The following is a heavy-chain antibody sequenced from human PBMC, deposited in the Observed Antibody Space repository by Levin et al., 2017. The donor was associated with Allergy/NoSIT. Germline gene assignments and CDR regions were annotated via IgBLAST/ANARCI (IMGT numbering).Heavy chain of an antibody. D-gene: IGHD1-26*01. Sequence: ASVKVSCKGSGYSFTTYWIAWVRQMPGKGLEWMGVIYPGDSDTGYSPSFQGQVTISADKSISTAYLQWNSLKASDTAMYYCARSGSGRSGFDAFDIWGQGTMVTVSS. V-gene: IGHV5-51*01. J-gene: IGHJ3*02. CDR1: GYSFTTYW. CDR3: ARSGSGRSGFDAFDI. CDR2: IYPGDSDT.